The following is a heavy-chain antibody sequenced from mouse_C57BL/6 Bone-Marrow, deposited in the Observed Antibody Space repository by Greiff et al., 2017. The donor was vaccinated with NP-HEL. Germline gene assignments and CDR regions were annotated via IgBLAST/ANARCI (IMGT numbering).Heavy chain of an antibody. D-gene: IGHD1-1*01. V-gene: IGHV1-81*01. CDR2: IYPRSGNT. J-gene: IGHJ1*03. CDR3: ARSNLLLRFYGYFDV. CDR1: GYTFTSYG. Sequence: QVQLQQSGAELARPGASVKLSCKASGYTFTSYGISWVKQRTGQGLEWIGEIYPRSGNTYYNEKFKGKATLTADKSSSTAYMELRSLTSEDSAVYFCARSNLLLRFYGYFDVWGTGTTVTVSS.